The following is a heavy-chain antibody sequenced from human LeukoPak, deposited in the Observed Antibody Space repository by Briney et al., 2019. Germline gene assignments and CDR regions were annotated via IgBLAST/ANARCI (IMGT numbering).Heavy chain of an antibody. D-gene: IGHD2-15*01. Sequence: KTGGSLRLSCAASGFTFSDYYMAWIRQAPGKGLEWISYITSNSYSMYYADSVEGRFTISRDNAEGSVSLQMDGLRVEDTAVYYCATEVDRSFDHWGQGVLVTVSS. J-gene: IGHJ4*02. CDR3: ATEVDRSFDH. V-gene: IGHV3-11*01. CDR1: GFTFSDYY. CDR2: ITSNSYSM.